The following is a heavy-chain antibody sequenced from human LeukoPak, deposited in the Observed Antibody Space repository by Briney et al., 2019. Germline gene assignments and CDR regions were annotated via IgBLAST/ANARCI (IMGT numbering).Heavy chain of an antibody. Sequence: GGSLRLSCAASGFTFSSYAMSWVRQAPGKGLEWVSAISGSGGSTYYADSVKGRFTISRDNAKNSLYLQMNSLRAEDTAVYYCARELVAVSDTVGDFWGQGTLVTVSS. V-gene: IGHV3-23*01. CDR3: ARELVAVSDTVGDF. D-gene: IGHD6-19*01. CDR2: ISGSGGST. J-gene: IGHJ4*02. CDR1: GFTFSSYA.